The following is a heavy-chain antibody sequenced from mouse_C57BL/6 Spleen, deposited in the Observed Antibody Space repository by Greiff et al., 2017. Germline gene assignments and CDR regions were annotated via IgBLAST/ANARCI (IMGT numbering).Heavy chain of an antibody. V-gene: IGHV1-52*01. CDR1: GYTFTSYW. Sequence: QVQLKQPGAELVRPGSSVKLSCKASGYTFTSYWMHWVKQRPIQGLEWIGNIDPSDSETHYNQKFKDKATLTVDKSSSTAYMQLSSLTSEDSAVYYCARKRRVDNYCDYWGQGTTLTVSS. CDR3: ARKRRVDNYCDY. CDR2: IDPSDSET. D-gene: IGHD1-1*02. J-gene: IGHJ2*01.